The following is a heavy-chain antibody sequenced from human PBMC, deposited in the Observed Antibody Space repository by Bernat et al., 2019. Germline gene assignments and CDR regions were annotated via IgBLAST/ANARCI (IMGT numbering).Heavy chain of an antibody. D-gene: IGHD3-3*01. V-gene: IGHV3-20*03. CDR1: FTFDDYG. J-gene: IGHJ4*02. CDR2: INWNGGST. Sequence: EVQLVESGGGVVRPGFTFDDYGMSWVRQAPGKGLEWVSGINWNGGSTGYADSVKGRFTISRDNAKNSLYLQMNSLRAEDTAVYYCARARYYDLIDYWGQGTLVTVSS. CDR3: ARARYYDLIDY.